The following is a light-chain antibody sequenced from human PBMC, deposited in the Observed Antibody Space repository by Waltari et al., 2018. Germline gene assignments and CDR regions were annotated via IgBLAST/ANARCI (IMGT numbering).Light chain of an antibody. CDR1: SINVGTYKY. V-gene: IGLV2-11*01. CDR2: DVY. CDR3: CSYAGSYTYV. J-gene: IGLJ1*01. Sequence: QSALTQPPSASGSPGQSVTIPCTGTSINVGTYKYVSWYQQHPGKAPRLIIYDVYKRPSGVPDRFSGSKSGNTASLTISGLQAEDEADYYCCSYAGSYTYVFGSVTEVTVL.